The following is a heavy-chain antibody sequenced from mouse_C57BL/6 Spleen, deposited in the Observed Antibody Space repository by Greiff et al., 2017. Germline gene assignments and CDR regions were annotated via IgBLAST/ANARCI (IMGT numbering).Heavy chain of an antibody. CDR1: GFTFSDYG. Sequence: EVQGVESGGGLVKPGGSLKLSCAASGFTFSDYGMHWVRQAPEKGLEWVAYISSGSSTIYYADTVKGRFTISRDNAKNTLFLRLTSLRSEDTAMEYCARTGTYAMDYWGQGTSVTVSS. V-gene: IGHV5-17*01. J-gene: IGHJ4*01. CDR2: ISSGSSTI. CDR3: ARTGTYAMDY. D-gene: IGHD3-1*01.